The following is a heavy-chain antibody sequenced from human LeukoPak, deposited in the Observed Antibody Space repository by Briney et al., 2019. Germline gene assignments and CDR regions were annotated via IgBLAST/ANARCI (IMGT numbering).Heavy chain of an antibody. CDR1: GFTFDDYA. V-gene: IGHV3-9*01. J-gene: IGHJ4*02. CDR2: ISWNSGSI. CDR3: AKDSGVLTDYYDF. D-gene: IGHD3-3*01. Sequence: AGGSLRLSCAASGFTFDDYAMHWVRQAPGKGLEWVSGISWNSGSIGYADSVKGRFTISRDNAKNSLYLQMNSLRAEDTALYYCAKDSGVLTDYYDFWGQGTLVTVSS.